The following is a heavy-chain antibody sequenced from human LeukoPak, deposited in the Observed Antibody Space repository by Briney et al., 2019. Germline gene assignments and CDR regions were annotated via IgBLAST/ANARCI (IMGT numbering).Heavy chain of an antibody. CDR3: ARDRGPTTMVRGINHF. J-gene: IGHJ4*02. CDR1: GFTFSSYA. CDR2: ISSGSTTI. Sequence: GGSLRLSCAASGFTFSSYAMNWVRQAPGKGLEWVSHISSGSTTIYYAESVKGRFTISRDNAKNSLYLQMNSLRAEDTAVYYCARDRGPTTMVRGINHFWGQGTPVTVSS. V-gene: IGHV3-48*04. D-gene: IGHD3-10*01.